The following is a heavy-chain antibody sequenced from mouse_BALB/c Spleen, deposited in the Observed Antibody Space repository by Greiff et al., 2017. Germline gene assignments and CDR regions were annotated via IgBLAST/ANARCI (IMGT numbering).Heavy chain of an antibody. Sequence: EVKLMESGGGLVKPGGSLKLSCAASGFTFSSYAMSWVRQTPEKRLEWVASISSGGSTYYTDSVKGRFTISRDNARNILYLQMSRLRSEDTAMYYCARGYDYDDADVYYYAMDYWGQGTSVTVSS. J-gene: IGHJ4*01. D-gene: IGHD2-4*01. CDR3: ARGYDYDDADVYYYAMDY. CDR1: GFTFSSYA. CDR2: ISSGGST. V-gene: IGHV5-6-5*01.